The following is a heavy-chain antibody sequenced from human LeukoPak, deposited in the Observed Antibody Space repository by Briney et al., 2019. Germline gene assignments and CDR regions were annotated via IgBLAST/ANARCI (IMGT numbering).Heavy chain of an antibody. CDR3: ARDLYFDL. V-gene: IGHV4-59*01. J-gene: IGHJ2*01. CDR1: GGSISIYY. Sequence: PSETLSLTCTVSGGSISIYYWSWIRQPPGKGLEWIGYIYYSGSTNYNPSLKSRVTISVDTSKNQFSLKLSSVTAADTAVYYCARDLYFDLWGRGTLVTVSS. CDR2: IYYSGST.